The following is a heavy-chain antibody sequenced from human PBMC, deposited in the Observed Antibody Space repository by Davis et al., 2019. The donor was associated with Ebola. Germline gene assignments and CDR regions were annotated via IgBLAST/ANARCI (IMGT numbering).Heavy chain of an antibody. V-gene: IGHV3-48*01. CDR1: GFTFSSYS. CDR2: ISSSSSTI. CDR3: AKDGYEDGDYGWFDP. J-gene: IGHJ5*02. Sequence: PGGSLRLSCAASGFTFSSYSMNWVRQAPGKGLEWVSYISSSSSTIHYADSVKGRFTISRDNSKNTLYLQMNSLRAEDTAVYYCAKDGYEDGDYGWFDPWGQGTLVTVSS. D-gene: IGHD4-17*01.